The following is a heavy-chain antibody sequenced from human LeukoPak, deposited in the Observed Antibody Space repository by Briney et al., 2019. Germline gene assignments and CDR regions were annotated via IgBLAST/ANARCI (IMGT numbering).Heavy chain of an antibody. CDR1: GYSFTSYW. V-gene: IGHV5-51*01. CDR3: ARGEYNSGSYQEYYFDY. J-gene: IGHJ4*02. CDR2: IYPGDSDT. Sequence: GESLQISCKGSGYSFTSYWIGWGRQMPGKGLEWMGIIYPGDSDTRYSPSFQGQVTISADKSISTAYLQWSSLKASDTAMYYCARGEYNSGSYQEYYFDYWGQGTLVTVSS. D-gene: IGHD1-26*01.